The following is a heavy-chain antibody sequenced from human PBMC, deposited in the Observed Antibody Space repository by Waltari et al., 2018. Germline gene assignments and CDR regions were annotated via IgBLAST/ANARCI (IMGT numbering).Heavy chain of an antibody. Sequence: QVQLVESGGGVVQTGRSLRLSCAASGFSFNSYAMHWVRQAPGKGLEWVEVIANDRSNEYYADSVKGRFTISRDRSTMYLQMNSLRPEDTAVYYCARVLPGWVAARPGSWYFDLWGRGTLVIVSS. V-gene: IGHV3-30-3*01. CDR1: GFSFNSYA. CDR2: IANDRSNE. J-gene: IGHJ2*01. D-gene: IGHD6-6*01. CDR3: ARVLPGWVAARPGSWYFDL.